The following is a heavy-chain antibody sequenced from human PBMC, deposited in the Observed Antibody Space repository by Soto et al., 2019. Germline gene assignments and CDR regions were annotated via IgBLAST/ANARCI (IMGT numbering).Heavy chain of an antibody. Sequence: SETLSLTCAVYGGSFSGYYWSWIRQPPGKGLEWIGEINHSGSTNYNPSLKSRVTISVDTSKNQFSLKLSSVTAADTAVYYCVRDAIAAAVYFDYWGQGTLVTVSS. CDR2: INHSGST. J-gene: IGHJ4*02. D-gene: IGHD6-13*01. CDR3: VRDAIAAAVYFDY. V-gene: IGHV4-34*01. CDR1: GGSFSGYY.